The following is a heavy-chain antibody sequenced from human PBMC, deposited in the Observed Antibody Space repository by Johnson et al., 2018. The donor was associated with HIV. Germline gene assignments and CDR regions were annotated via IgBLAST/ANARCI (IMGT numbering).Heavy chain of an antibody. V-gene: IGHV3-30*14. Sequence: QVQLVESGGGVVQPGTSLRLSCAASGFTFTSFAMHWVRQAPGKGLEWVAFISYDGSNKYYADSVKGRFTISRDNSKNTLYLQMNSLRAEDTAVYYCAREYDAFDIWGQGTMVTVSS. CDR3: AREYDAFDI. J-gene: IGHJ3*02. CDR1: GFTFTSFA. CDR2: ISYDGSNK.